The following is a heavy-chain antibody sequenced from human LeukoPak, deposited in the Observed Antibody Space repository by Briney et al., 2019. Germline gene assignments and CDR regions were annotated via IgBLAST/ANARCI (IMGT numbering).Heavy chain of an antibody. V-gene: IGHV1-46*01. CDR3: ARGNDIVVVPAAKPSLDP. Sequence: GASVKVSCKASGYTFTSYYMHWVRQAPGQGLEWMGIINPSGGSTSYAQKFQGRVTMTRDMSTSTVYMELGSLRSEDTAVYYCARGNDIVVVPAAKPSLDPWGQGTLVTVSS. D-gene: IGHD2-2*01. J-gene: IGHJ5*02. CDR2: INPSGGST. CDR1: GYTFTSYY.